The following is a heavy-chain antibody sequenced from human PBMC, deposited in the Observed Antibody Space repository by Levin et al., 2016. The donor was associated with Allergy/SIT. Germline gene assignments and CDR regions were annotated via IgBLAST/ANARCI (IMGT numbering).Heavy chain of an antibody. V-gene: IGHV3-52*01. D-gene: IGHD6-19*01. CDR2: IKCDGSEK. J-gene: IGHJ4*02. Sequence: GESLKISCAASGFTFSSSWMHWVCQAPEKGLEWVADIKCDGSEKYYVDSVKGRLTISRDNAKNSLYLQVNSLRAEDTAVYYCARDRHGSGWYVDYWGQGTLVTVSS. CDR3: ARDRHGSGWYVDY. CDR1: GFTFSSSW.